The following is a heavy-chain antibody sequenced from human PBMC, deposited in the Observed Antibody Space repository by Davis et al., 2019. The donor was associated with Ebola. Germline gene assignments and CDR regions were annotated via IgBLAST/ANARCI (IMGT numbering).Heavy chain of an antibody. J-gene: IGHJ6*02. CDR1: GFTFSNAW. D-gene: IGHD6-19*01. CDR2: INHSGNT. Sequence: GSLRLSCAASGFTFSNAWMSWVRQAPGKGLEWIGEINHSGNTHCNPSLKSRLTISVDTSKNQFSLKLNSLTAADTAVYYCARQAGWDAYYYYGMDVWGQGTTVTVSS. V-gene: IGHV4-34*01. CDR3: ARQAGWDAYYYYGMDV.